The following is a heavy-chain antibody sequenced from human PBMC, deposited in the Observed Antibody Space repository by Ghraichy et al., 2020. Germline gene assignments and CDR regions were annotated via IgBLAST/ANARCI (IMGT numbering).Heavy chain of an antibody. CDR3: ARDRRRFGYSGSYYLNDYFDY. V-gene: IGHV3-30*04. CDR1: GFTFSSYA. CDR2: ISYDGSNK. D-gene: IGHD1-26*01. J-gene: IGHJ4*02. Sequence: GGSLRLSCAASGFTFSSYAMHWVRQAPGKGLEWVAVISYDGSNKYYADSVKGRFTISRDNSKNTLYLQMNSLRAEDTAVYYCARDRRRFGYSGSYYLNDYFDYWGQGTLVTVSS.